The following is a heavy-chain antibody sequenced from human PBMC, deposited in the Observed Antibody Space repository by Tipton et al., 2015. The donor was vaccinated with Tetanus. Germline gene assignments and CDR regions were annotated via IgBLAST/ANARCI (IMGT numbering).Heavy chain of an antibody. Sequence: SLRLSCAASGFTFSSYSMNWVRQAPGKGLEWVSYIRSSSSTIYYADSVKGRFTISRDNAKNSLYLQMNSLRAEDTAVYYCARDNGGRGVIVSDHYYYGMDVWGQGTTVTVSS. D-gene: IGHD3-16*02. CDR1: GFTFSSYS. V-gene: IGHV3-48*01. CDR3: ARDNGGRGVIVSDHYYYGMDV. J-gene: IGHJ6*02. CDR2: IRSSSSTI.